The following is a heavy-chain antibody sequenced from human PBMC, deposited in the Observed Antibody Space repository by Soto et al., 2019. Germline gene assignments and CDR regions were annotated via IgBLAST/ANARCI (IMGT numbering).Heavy chain of an antibody. D-gene: IGHD1-26*01. Sequence: QLQLKESGPGLVKPSETLSLTCTVSGGSSSSSIYYWAWIRQPPGKGLEWIGSIYYSGSTYYNPCLQSRVTISLDTSKNQFSLKLSSVTAADTAVYYCARQLGSGSGSYDSVMDYWGQGTLVNVSS. CDR2: IYYSGST. CDR1: GGSSSSSIYY. J-gene: IGHJ4*02. V-gene: IGHV4-39*01. CDR3: ARQLGSGSGSYDSVMDY.